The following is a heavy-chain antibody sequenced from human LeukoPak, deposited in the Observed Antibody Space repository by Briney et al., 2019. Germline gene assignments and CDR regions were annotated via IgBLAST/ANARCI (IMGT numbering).Heavy chain of an antibody. Sequence: SVKVSCKASGGTFSSYAISWVRQAPGQGLEWMGGIIPIFGTANYAQEFQGRVTITTDESTSTAYMELSSLRSEDTAVYYCARVPPPIASSKGGNYYYMDVWGKGTTVTVSS. CDR2: IIPIFGTA. CDR3: ARVPPPIASSKGGNYYYMDV. V-gene: IGHV1-69*05. CDR1: GGTFSSYA. D-gene: IGHD2-2*01. J-gene: IGHJ6*03.